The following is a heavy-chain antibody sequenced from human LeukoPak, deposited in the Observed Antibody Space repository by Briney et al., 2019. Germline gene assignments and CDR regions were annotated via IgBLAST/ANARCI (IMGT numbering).Heavy chain of an antibody. D-gene: IGHD3-22*01. CDR1: GFTFSNAW. V-gene: IGHV3-15*01. CDR2: IKSKTDGGTT. CDR3: TTIDSTPKQDAFDI. Sequence: GGSLRLSCAASGFTFSNAWMSWVRQAPGEGLEWVGRIKSKTDGGTTDYAAPVKGRFTISRDDSKNTLYLQMNSLKTEDTAVYYCTTIDSTPKQDAFDIWGQGTMVTVSS. J-gene: IGHJ3*02.